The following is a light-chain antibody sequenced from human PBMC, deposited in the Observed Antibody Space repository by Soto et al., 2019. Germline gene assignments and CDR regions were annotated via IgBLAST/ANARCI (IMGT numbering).Light chain of an antibody. CDR2: DVS. CDR3: SSYTSSSTLDYV. J-gene: IGLJ1*01. CDR1: SSDVGGYNH. Sequence: QSALTQPASVSGSPGQSITISCTGTSSDVGGYNHVSWYQQHPVKAPKLMIYDVSNRPSVVSNRFSGSKSGNTASLTISGLQAEDEADYYCSSYTSSSTLDYVFGTGTKVTVL. V-gene: IGLV2-14*01.